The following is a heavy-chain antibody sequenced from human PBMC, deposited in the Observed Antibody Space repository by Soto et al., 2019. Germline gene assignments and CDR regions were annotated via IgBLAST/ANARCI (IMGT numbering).Heavy chain of an antibody. Sequence: GGSLRLSCAASGFTFSSYGMHWVRQAPGKGLEWVAVISPDGTTKFYAESVRGRFTFSRDNSDNTLYLQMNSLRGEDTAVYYCAKERAYFSGSDIWGRGTVVTVSS. D-gene: IGHD3-10*01. CDR1: GFTFSSYG. V-gene: IGHV3-30*18. CDR2: ISPDGTTK. CDR3: AKERAYFSGSDI. J-gene: IGHJ3*02.